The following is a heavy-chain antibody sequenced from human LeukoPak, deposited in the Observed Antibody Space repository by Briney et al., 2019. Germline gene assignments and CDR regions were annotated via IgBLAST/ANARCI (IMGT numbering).Heavy chain of an antibody. Sequence: GGSLRLSCAASGFTFSSYAMSGVRQAPGKGLEWVSGISGSGDSTYYADSVKGRFTIARDNSKNTLYVQMNSLRAEDTAVYYCARVKLAAAGTIWFDPWGQGTLVTVSS. CDR1: GFTFSSYA. D-gene: IGHD6-13*01. V-gene: IGHV3-23*01. CDR2: ISGSGDST. J-gene: IGHJ5*02. CDR3: ARVKLAAAGTIWFDP.